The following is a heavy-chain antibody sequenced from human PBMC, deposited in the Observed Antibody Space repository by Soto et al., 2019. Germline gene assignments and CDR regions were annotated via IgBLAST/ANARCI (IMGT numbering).Heavy chain of an antibody. J-gene: IGHJ4*02. CDR2: IDPSDSQT. Sequence: GESLKISCKGSGYSFAGYWITWVRQKPGKGLEWMGRIDPSDSQTYYSPSFRGHVTISVTKSITTVFLQWSSLRASDTAMYYCARQIYDSDTGPNFQYYFDSWRERXPVTVSS. D-gene: IGHD3-22*01. CDR3: ARQIYDSDTGPNFQYYFDS. CDR1: GYSFAGYW. V-gene: IGHV5-10-1*01.